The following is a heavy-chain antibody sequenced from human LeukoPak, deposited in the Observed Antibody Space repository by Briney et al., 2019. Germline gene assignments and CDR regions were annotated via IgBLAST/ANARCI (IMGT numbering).Heavy chain of an antibody. CDR2: ISNNGNT. J-gene: IGHJ6*03. V-gene: IGHV4-59*01. CDR1: GGSISGYY. D-gene: IGHD3-22*01. Sequence: SETLSLTCNVSGGSISGYYWSWIRQPPGKGLEWIGYISNNGNTNYNPSLKSRVTLSEDTSKNHLPLKLRSVTAADTALYYCARGYYDASGYSFYHYYYYLDVWGKGTTVTVSS. CDR3: ARGYYDASGYSFYHYYYYLDV.